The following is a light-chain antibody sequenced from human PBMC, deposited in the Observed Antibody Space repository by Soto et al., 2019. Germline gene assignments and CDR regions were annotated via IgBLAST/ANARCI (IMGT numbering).Light chain of an antibody. V-gene: IGLV2-14*03. CDR1: SSDVGGYNY. Sequence: QSVLTQPASVSGSPGQSITISCTGTSSDVGGYNYVSWFQQHPGKAPKLKIYEVSDRPSGISSRFSGSKSGNTASLTISGLQTEDEADYYCSSYTSSSTLFGTGTKLTVL. CDR2: EVS. CDR3: SSYTSSSTL. J-gene: IGLJ1*01.